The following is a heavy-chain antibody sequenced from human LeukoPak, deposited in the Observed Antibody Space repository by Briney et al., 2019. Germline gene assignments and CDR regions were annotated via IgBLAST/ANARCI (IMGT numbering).Heavy chain of an antibody. Sequence: SETLSLTCTVSGGSISSSSYYWGWIRQPPGKGLEWIGSIYYSGSTYYNPSLKSRVTISVDTSKNQFSLKLSSVTAADTAVYYCARDPLGEFDYWGQGTLVTVSS. J-gene: IGHJ4*02. D-gene: IGHD3-10*01. CDR3: ARDPLGEFDY. V-gene: IGHV4-39*07. CDR2: IYYSGST. CDR1: GGSISSSSYY.